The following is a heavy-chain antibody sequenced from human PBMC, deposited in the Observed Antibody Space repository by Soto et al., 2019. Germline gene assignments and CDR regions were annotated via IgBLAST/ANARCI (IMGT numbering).Heavy chain of an antibody. CDR3: ARDTITIFGVVAYGMDV. J-gene: IGHJ6*02. CDR1: GFTFSDYY. V-gene: IGHV3-11*01. D-gene: IGHD3-3*01. Sequence: GGSLRLSCAASGFTFSDYYMSWIRQAPGKGLEWVSYISSSGSTIYYADSVKGRFTISRDNAKNSLYLQMNSLRAEDTAVYYCARDTITIFGVVAYGMDVWGQGTTVTVSS. CDR2: ISSSGSTI.